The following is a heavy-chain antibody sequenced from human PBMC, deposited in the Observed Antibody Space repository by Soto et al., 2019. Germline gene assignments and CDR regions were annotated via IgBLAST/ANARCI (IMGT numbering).Heavy chain of an antibody. CDR2: ISGSAGTT. V-gene: IGHV3-23*01. D-gene: IGHD6-19*01. CDR1: GFTFTSYA. CDR3: AKTYSSGWYGDFDY. Sequence: EVQLLESGGGLVQPGGSLRLSCAASGFTFTSYAMRWVRQAPGKGLEWVSAISGSAGTTYYADSVKGRFTISRDNSKNTLYLQMNSLRAEDTAVYYCAKTYSSGWYGDFDYWGQGTLVTVSS. J-gene: IGHJ4*02.